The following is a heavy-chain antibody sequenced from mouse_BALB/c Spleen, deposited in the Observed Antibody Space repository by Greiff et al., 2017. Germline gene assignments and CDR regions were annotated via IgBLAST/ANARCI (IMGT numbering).Heavy chain of an antibody. V-gene: IGHV1-54*01. CDR1: GYAFTNYL. J-gene: IGHJ4*01. Sequence: QVQLQQSGAELVRPGTSVKVSCKASGYAFTNYLIEWVKQRPGPGLEWIGVINPGSGGTNDNEKFKGKATLTADKSSSTAYMQLSSLTSDDSAVYFGARSDSSGYGDYAMDYWGQGTSGTVSA. CDR3: ARSDSSGYGDYAMDY. D-gene: IGHD3-2*01. CDR2: INPGSGGT.